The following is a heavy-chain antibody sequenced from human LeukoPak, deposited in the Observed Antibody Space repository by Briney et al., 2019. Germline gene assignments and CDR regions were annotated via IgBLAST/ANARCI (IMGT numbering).Heavy chain of an antibody. D-gene: IGHD6-13*01. Sequence: SVKVSCKASGGTFSSYAISWVRQAPGQGLEWMGGIIPIFGTANYAQKLQGRVTMTTDTSTSTAYMELRSLRSDDTAVYYCARVLRGYTYNWFDPWGQGTLVTVSS. J-gene: IGHJ5*02. CDR1: GGTFSSYA. CDR2: IIPIFGTA. V-gene: IGHV1-69*05. CDR3: ARVLRGYTYNWFDP.